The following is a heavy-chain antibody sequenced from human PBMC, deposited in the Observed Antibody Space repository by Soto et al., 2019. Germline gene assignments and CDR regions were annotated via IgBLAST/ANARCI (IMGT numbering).Heavy chain of an antibody. CDR3: ARDPAHSSGHY. CDR1: GFTVSNSY. Sequence: EVQLVESGGGLIQPGGSLRLSCAASGFTVSNSYMSWVRQAPGKGLEWVSLVYRDGTTYYADSVKGRCTISRDKSKNTLYLQMHSPRAEDTAVYYCARDPAHSSGHYWGQGTLVTVSS. D-gene: IGHD3-22*01. V-gene: IGHV3-53*01. J-gene: IGHJ4*02. CDR2: VYRDGTT.